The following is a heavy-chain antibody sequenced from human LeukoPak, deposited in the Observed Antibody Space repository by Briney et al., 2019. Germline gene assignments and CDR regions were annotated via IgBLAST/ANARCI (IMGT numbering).Heavy chain of an antibody. CDR3: GRDREDTYLDV. D-gene: IGHD2-15*01. CDR2: INRNAGST. Sequence: GGSLRLSCAASGFTFDDYGVSWVRHAPGKGLEWGSGINRNAGSTVYAYSVKGRFTISRDNAKNSLYRQINSLRAEDTALYYCGRDREDTYLDVWGKGTTVTVS. J-gene: IGHJ6*03. CDR1: GFTFDDYG. V-gene: IGHV3-20*04.